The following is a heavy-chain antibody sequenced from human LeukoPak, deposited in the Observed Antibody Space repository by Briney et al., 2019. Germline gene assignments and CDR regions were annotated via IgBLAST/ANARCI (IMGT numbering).Heavy chain of an antibody. CDR3: ARLAYYDYVWGSYRPYLDY. D-gene: IGHD3-16*02. CDR1: GGSISSSSYY. V-gene: IGHV4-39*01. CDR2: IYYSGST. Sequence: PSETLSLTCTVSGGSISSSSYYWGWIRQPPGKGLEWIGSIYYSGSTYYNPSLKSRVTISVDTSKNQFSLKLSSVTAADTAVYYCARLAYYDYVWGSYRPYLDYWGQGTLVTVSS. J-gene: IGHJ4*02.